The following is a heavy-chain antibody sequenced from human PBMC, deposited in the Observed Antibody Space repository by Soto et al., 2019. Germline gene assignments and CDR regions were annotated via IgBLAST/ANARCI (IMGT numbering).Heavy chain of an antibody. D-gene: IGHD1-26*01. V-gene: IGHV3-74*01. CDR2: MNSDGSNT. CDR1: GFTFSNYW. Sequence: GGSLRLSCAASGFTFSNYWMHWVRQAPGKGLVWISRMNSDGSNTVYADAVKGRFTISRDNAKNTLYLQMNSLRDDDTAVYYCARPEWGGAFDIWGQGTMVTVSS. CDR3: ARPEWGGAFDI. J-gene: IGHJ3*02.